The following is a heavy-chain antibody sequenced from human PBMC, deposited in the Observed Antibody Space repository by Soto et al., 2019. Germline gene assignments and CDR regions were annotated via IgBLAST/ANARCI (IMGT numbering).Heavy chain of an antibody. J-gene: IGHJ4*02. CDR3: GKDGGYDILPPRGGGDFDY. CDR2: ISYDGSNK. D-gene: IGHD3-9*01. V-gene: IGHV3-30*18. CDR1: GFTFSSYG. Sequence: QVQLVESGGGVVQPGRSLRLSCAASGFTFSSYGMHWVRQAPGKGLEWVAVISYDGSNKYYADSVKGRFTISRDNSKKTVYLQMNGRGAEETAVYYCGKDGGYDILPPRGGGDFDYWGQGTLVTVSS.